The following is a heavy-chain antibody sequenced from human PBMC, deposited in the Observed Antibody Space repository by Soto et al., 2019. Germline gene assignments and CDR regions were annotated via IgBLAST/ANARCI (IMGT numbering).Heavy chain of an antibody. J-gene: IGHJ6*02. D-gene: IGHD1-26*01. Sequence: QVQLVQSGAEVKKPGSSVKVSCKASGGTFSSYTISWVRQAPGQGLEWMGRIIPILGIANYAQKFQGRVTITADKSTSTXXMXLXSMRSEDTAVYYCAREDLRRIKVGATEGLYYYGMDVWGQGTTVTVSS. CDR3: AREDLRRIKVGATEGLYYYGMDV. CDR1: GGTFSSYT. V-gene: IGHV1-69*08. CDR2: IIPILGIA.